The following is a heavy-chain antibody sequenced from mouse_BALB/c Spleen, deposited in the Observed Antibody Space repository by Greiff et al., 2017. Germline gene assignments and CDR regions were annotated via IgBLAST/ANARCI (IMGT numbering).Heavy chain of an antibody. Sequence: QVQLQQSGPSLVQPSQSLSITCTVSGFSLTSYGVHWVRQSPGKGLEWLGVIWRGGSTDYNAAFMSRLSITKDNSKSQVFFKMNSLQADDTAIYYCAKGGDGPLAMDYWGQGTSVTVSS. CDR1: GFSLTSYG. CDR2: IWRGGST. V-gene: IGHV2-5-1*01. D-gene: IGHD2-3*01. CDR3: AKGGDGPLAMDY. J-gene: IGHJ4*01.